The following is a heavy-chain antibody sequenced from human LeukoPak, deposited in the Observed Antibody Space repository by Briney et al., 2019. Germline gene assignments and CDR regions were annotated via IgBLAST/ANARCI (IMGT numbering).Heavy chain of an antibody. V-gene: IGHV4-39*07. J-gene: IGHJ3*02. Sequence: SETLSLTCSVSGGSIARSDYIWDWLRQPPGKGLEWIGNIYPSGHTHYNPSLRSRVTISVGTSKNQFSLKLASVTAADTAVYYCANALPRRPFDMWGQGTVVTVSS. CDR1: GGSIARSDYI. CDR2: IYPSGHT. CDR3: ANALPRRPFDM.